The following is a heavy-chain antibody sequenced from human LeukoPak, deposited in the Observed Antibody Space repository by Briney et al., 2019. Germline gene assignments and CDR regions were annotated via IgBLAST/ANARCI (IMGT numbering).Heavy chain of an antibody. J-gene: IGHJ6*02. CDR2: IYHSGST. CDR3: ARDFYHSSSWYQHYHYYGMDV. D-gene: IGHD6-13*01. CDR1: GGSISSSNW. V-gene: IGHV4-4*02. Sequence: PSGTLSLTCAVSGGSISSSNWWSWVRPPPGKVLEWMGEIYHSGSTNYNPSLKSRVTISVDKSKNQFSLKLSSVTAADTAVYYCARDFYHSSSWYQHYHYYGMDVWGQGTTVTVSS.